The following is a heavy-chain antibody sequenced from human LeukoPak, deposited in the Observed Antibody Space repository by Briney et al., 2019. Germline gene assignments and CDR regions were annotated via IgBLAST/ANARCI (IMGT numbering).Heavy chain of an antibody. Sequence: GGSLRLSCAASGFTFSNYPMNWVRQTPGKGLQWISYISRSSSPIYYADSVRGRFTISRDNAKNSLFLQMNSLRAEDTAVYYCARRIAVTSGAVDVWGQGTTVTVSS. J-gene: IGHJ6*02. CDR1: GFTFSNYP. D-gene: IGHD6-19*01. V-gene: IGHV3-48*04. CDR3: ARRIAVTSGAVDV. CDR2: ISRSSSPI.